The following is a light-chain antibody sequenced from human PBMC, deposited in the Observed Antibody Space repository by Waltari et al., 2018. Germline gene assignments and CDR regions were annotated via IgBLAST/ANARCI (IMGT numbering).Light chain of an antibody. Sequence: DIQLTQSPSSLSASVGDRVSITCRASQSVRSFLNWYQQKPGKAPKFLVYAASSWQSGVPSRFSASESGTDFTLTITGLQPNDFATYYCQQSYTTPYTFGQGTKLEIK. CDR2: AAS. J-gene: IGKJ2*01. CDR3: QQSYTTPYT. CDR1: QSVRSF. V-gene: IGKV1-39*01.